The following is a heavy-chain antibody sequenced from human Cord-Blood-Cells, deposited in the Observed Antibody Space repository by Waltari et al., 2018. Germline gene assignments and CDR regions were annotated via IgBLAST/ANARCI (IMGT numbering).Heavy chain of an antibody. CDR1: GVSVSSGSYY. CDR2: IYYSGST. CDR3: ARYSSSWYYFDY. Sequence: QVQLQESGPGLVKPSETLSLTCTVSGVSVSSGSYYWSWIRQPPGKGLEWIGYIYYSGSTNYNPSLKSRVTISVDTSKNQFSLKLSSVTAADTAVYYCARYSSSWYYFDYWGQGTLVTVSS. V-gene: IGHV4-61*01. J-gene: IGHJ4*02. D-gene: IGHD6-13*01.